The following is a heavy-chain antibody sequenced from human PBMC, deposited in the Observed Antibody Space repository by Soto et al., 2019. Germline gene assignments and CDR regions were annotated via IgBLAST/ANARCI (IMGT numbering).Heavy chain of an antibody. V-gene: IGHV1-46*01. D-gene: IGHD3-3*01. CDR3: ARAVSADHYDFWTPYYYYYGMDV. CDR2: INPSGGST. Sequence: ASVKVSCKASGYTFTSYYMHWVRQAPGQGLEWMGIINPSGGSTSYAQKFQGRVTMTRDTSTSTVYMELSSLRSEDTAVYYCARAVSADHYDFWTPYYYYYGMDVWGQGTTVTVS. CDR1: GYTFTSYY. J-gene: IGHJ6*02.